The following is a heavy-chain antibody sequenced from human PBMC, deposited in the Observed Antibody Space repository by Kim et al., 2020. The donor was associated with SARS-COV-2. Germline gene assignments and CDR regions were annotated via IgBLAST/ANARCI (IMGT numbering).Heavy chain of an antibody. CDR3: AIGGILDLYAFDI. V-gene: IGHV4-31*03. D-gene: IGHD3-10*01. CDR1: GGSISSGGYY. CDR2: IYYSGST. J-gene: IGHJ3*02. Sequence: SETLSLTCTVSGGSISSGGYYWSWIRQHPGKGLEWIGYIYYSGSTYYNPSLKSRVTISVDKSKNQFSLKLSSVTAADTAVYYCAIGGILDLYAFDIWGQGTMVTVSS.